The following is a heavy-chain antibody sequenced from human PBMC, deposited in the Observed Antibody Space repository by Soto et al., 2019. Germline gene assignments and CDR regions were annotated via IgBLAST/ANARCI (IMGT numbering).Heavy chain of an antibody. V-gene: IGHV1-3*05. CDR1: GYTFTSYA. CDR2: INAGNGNT. D-gene: IGHD1-26*01. CDR3: ARSVGAALSDY. Sequence: QVQLVQSGAEEKKPGASVKVSCKASGYTFTSYAMNWVRQAPGQRLEWMGWINAGNGNTKYSRKFQGRVTITRDTSASTAYMELSSLRSEDTAVYYCARSVGAALSDYWGQGTLVTVSS. J-gene: IGHJ4*02.